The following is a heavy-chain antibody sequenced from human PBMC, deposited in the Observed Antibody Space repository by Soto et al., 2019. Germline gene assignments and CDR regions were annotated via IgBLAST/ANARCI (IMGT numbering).Heavy chain of an antibody. CDR3: ARTPGGDYENYYYHSYMDV. D-gene: IGHD4-17*01. CDR2: IEWDDDK. V-gene: IGHV2-70*11. Sequence: SGPTLANPTQTLTLTCTFSGFSLSTSGMCVSWIRQPPGKALEWLARIEWDDDKYYSTSLKTRLTISKDTSKNQVVLTMTNMDPVDTATYYCARTPGGDYENYYYHSYMDVWGKGTTVTVSS. J-gene: IGHJ6*03. CDR1: GFSLSTSGMC.